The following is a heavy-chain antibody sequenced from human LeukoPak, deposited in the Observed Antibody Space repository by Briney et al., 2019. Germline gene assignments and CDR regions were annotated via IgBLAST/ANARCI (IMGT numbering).Heavy chain of an antibody. V-gene: IGHV4-59*08. J-gene: IGHJ4*02. D-gene: IGHD4-23*01. Sequence: SETLSLTCIVSGASIRSDYWTWIRQPPGKGLEWIGSIYNTGSTNCNPSLKSRVTISIDTSNNKFSLRLSSVTAADTAVYYCARLRYGGNPDYWGQGTLVTVFS. CDR3: ARLRYGGNPDY. CDR2: IYNTGST. CDR1: GASIRSDY.